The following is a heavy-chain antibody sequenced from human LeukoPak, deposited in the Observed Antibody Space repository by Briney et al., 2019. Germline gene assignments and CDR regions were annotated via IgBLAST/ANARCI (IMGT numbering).Heavy chain of an antibody. J-gene: IGHJ4*02. Sequence: GASVKVSCKPSGYTFNTYGITWVRQATGQGLEWMGWMNPNSGNTGYAQKFQGRVTMTRNTSISTAYMELSSLRSEDTAVYYCARGVLTADWGQGTLVTVSS. D-gene: IGHD3-9*01. CDR3: ARGVLTAD. CDR2: MNPNSGNT. CDR1: GYTFNTYG. V-gene: IGHV1-8*02.